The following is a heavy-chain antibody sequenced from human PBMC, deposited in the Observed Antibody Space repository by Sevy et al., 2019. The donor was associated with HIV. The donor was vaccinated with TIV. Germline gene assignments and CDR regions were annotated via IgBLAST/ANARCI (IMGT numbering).Heavy chain of an antibody. CDR2: ISYDGSNK. Sequence: GGSLRLSCAASGFTFSSYAMHWVRQAPGKGLEWVAVISYDGSNKYYADSVKGRFTISRDNSKNTLYLQRNSLRAEDTAVYYCARELYRRFDYWGQGTLVTVSS. D-gene: IGHD4-4*01. CDR3: ARELYRRFDY. V-gene: IGHV3-30*04. CDR1: GFTFSSYA. J-gene: IGHJ4*02.